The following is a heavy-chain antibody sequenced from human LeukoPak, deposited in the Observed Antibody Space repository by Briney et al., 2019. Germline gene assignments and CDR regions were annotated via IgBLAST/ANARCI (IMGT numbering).Heavy chain of an antibody. J-gene: IGHJ5*02. CDR3: ARGRGPGRVVVPAATWFDP. D-gene: IGHD2-2*01. CDR2: INHSGST. Sequence: SETLSLTCAVYGGSFSGYYWSWIRQPPGKGLEWIGEINHSGSTNYNPSLKSRVTISVDTSKNQFSLKLSSVTAADTAVYYCARGRGPGRVVVPAATWFDPWGQGTLVTVSS. CDR1: GGSFSGYY. V-gene: IGHV4-34*01.